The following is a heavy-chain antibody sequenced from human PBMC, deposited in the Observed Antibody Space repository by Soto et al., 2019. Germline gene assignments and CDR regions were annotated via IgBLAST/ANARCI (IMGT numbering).Heavy chain of an antibody. CDR3: ARGTYFDY. CDR1: GYTLTTYG. J-gene: IGHJ4*02. Sequence: QVQLVQSGAEVKKPGASVKVSCKAAGYTLTTYGVSWVRQAPGQGLEWVGWISAYNDHTNYAQKFQGRVTMTTDTYTCTAYMEVRSLRSDDTAVYYCARGTYFDYWGQGTLVTVPS. CDR2: ISAYNDHT. D-gene: IGHD1-1*01. V-gene: IGHV1-18*01.